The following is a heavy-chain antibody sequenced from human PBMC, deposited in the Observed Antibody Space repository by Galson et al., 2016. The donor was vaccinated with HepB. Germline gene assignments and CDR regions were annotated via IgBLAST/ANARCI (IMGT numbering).Heavy chain of an antibody. CDR3: ARDQVQGYYSDGSGYYEEAAFVI. V-gene: IGHV4-4*02. CDR2: ISHSGRP. J-gene: IGHJ3*02. D-gene: IGHD3-22*01. Sequence: ETLSLPCAVSGGSLSSSNWWSWVRQSPGKGLEWIGEISHSGRPTYNPSLKSRVTISVDKSKNQFSLRLSSVTAADTAVYYCARDQVQGYYSDGSGYYEEAAFVIVGQGTFVTVSS. CDR1: GGSLSSSNW.